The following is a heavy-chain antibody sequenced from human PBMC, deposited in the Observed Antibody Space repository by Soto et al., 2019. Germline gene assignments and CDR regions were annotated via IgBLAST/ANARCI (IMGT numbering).Heavy chain of an antibody. V-gene: IGHV1-8*01. CDR2: MNPNSGNT. J-gene: IGHJ4*02. CDR3: AREHSSSWRFDY. Sequence: QVQLVQSGAEVKKPGASVKVSCKASGYTFTSYDINWVRQATGQGLEWMGWMNPNSGNTGHAQKFQGRVTMTRNTSISTAYMELGSLRSEDTAVYYCAREHSSSWRFDYWGQGTLVTVSS. D-gene: IGHD6-13*01. CDR1: GYTFTSYD.